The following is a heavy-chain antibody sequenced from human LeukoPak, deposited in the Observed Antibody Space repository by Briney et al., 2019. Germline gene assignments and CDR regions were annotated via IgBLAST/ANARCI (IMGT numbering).Heavy chain of an antibody. V-gene: IGHV1-2*02. CDR2: INPNSGGT. CDR3: ASTPFLNWNYHPFDP. D-gene: IGHD1-7*01. Sequence: ASVKVSCKASGYTFTCYYMHWVRQAPGQGLEWMGWINPNSGGTNYAQKFQGRVTMTRDTSISTAYMELSRLRSDDTAVYYCASTPFLNWNYHPFDPWGEGTLVTVSS. J-gene: IGHJ5*02. CDR1: GYTFTCYY.